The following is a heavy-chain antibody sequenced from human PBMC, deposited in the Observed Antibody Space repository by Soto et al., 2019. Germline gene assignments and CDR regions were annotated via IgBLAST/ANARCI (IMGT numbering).Heavy chain of an antibody. D-gene: IGHD6-19*01. CDR1: CYTFTSYV. J-gene: IGHJ4*02. Sequence: GASVNVSCKSSCYTFTSYVIIWVRQAPGQGLELMGWISTYNGNTIYSQKIQGRVTMTTDTSTSTAYVELRSLRSDGTAVYYCAREEGISDWQAFDYWGQGTLVTVSS. V-gene: IGHV1-18*01. CDR3: AREEGISDWQAFDY. CDR2: ISTYNGNT.